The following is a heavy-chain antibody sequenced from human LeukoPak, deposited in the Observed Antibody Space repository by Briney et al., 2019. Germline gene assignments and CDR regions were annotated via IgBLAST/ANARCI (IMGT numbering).Heavy chain of an antibody. D-gene: IGHD5-24*01. CDR2: ISGSGSGSST. CDR3: AKSGYNRFDY. J-gene: IGHJ4*02. CDR1: GFTFSSSA. Sequence: GGSLRLSCAASGFTFSSSAMSWVRQAPGKGLEWVSTISGSGSGSSTYYADSVKGRFTISRDNSKNTLYLQMNSLRAEDTAVYYCAKSGYNRFDYWGQGTLVTVTS. V-gene: IGHV3-23*01.